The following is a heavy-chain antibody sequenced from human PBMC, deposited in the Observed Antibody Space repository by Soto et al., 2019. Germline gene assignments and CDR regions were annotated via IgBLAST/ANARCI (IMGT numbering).Heavy chain of an antibody. CDR1: GYTFTSYD. CDR2: MNPNSGNT. CDR3: ARARRDYYARRPDY. D-gene: IGHD3-10*01. J-gene: IGHJ4*02. Sequence: QVQLVQSGAEVKKPGASVKVSCKASGYTFTSYDINWVRQATGQGLEWMGWMNPNSGNTGYAQKFQGRVTMTRNTSLSTAYMELSSLRSEDTAVYYCARARRDYYARRPDYWGQGTLVTVSS. V-gene: IGHV1-8*01.